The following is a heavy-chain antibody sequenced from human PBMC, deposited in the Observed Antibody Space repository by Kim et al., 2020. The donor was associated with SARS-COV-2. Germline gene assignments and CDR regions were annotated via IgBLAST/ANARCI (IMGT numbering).Heavy chain of an antibody. D-gene: IGHD3-10*01. CDR2: IYYSGST. Sequence: SETLSLTCTVSGGSISSSSYYWGWIRQPPGKGLEWIGSIYYSGSTSYNPSLKSRVTISVDTSKNQFSLKLSSVTAADTAVYYCARSGNYYGSGIDYWGQGTLVTVSS. J-gene: IGHJ4*02. CDR1: GGSISSSSYY. CDR3: ARSGNYYGSGIDY. V-gene: IGHV4-39*01.